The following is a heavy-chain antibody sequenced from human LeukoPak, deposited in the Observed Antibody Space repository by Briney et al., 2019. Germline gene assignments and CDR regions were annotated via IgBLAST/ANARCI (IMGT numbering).Heavy chain of an antibody. CDR3: ARSSNSWYELDY. V-gene: IGHV3-53*01. CDR2: IYSGGST. D-gene: IGHD6-13*01. J-gene: IGHJ4*02. Sequence: PGGSLRLSCAASGFTVSSNYMSWVRQAPGKGLEWVSVIYSGGSTYYADSVKGRFTISRDNSKNTLYLQMNSLRAEDTAVYYCARSSNSWYELDYRGQGTLVTVSS. CDR1: GFTVSSNY.